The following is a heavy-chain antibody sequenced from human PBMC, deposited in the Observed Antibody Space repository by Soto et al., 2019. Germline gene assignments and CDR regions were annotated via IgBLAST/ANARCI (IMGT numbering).Heavy chain of an antibody. J-gene: IGHJ6*02. CDR3: ARAALGQLNLYYYGMDV. CDR1: GFTFSSYW. D-gene: IGHD2-2*01. CDR2: IKQDGSEK. Sequence: EVQLVESGGGLVQPGGSLRLSCAASGFTFSSYWMSWVRQAPGKGLEWVANIKQDGSEKYYVDSVKGRFTISRDNAKNSLYLQMNSLRAEDTAVYYCARAALGQLNLYYYGMDVWGQGTTVTVSS. V-gene: IGHV3-7*01.